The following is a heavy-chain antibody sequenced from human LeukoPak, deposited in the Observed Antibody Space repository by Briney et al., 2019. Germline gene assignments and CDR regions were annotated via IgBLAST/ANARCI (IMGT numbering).Heavy chain of an antibody. Sequence: GGSLRLSCAASGFTVSSSYMSWVRQAPGKGMEWVSVIYSGGSTYYADSVKGRLTISRDNSKNTLYLQMNSLRAEDTAVYYCARDHRACSSTSCYNGMDVWGQGTTVTVSS. J-gene: IGHJ6*02. V-gene: IGHV3-53*01. CDR2: IYSGGST. CDR3: ARDHRACSSTSCYNGMDV. CDR1: GFTVSSSY. D-gene: IGHD2-2*02.